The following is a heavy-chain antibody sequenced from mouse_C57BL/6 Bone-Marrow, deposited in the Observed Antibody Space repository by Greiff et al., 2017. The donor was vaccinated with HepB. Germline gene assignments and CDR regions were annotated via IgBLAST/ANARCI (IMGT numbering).Heavy chain of an antibody. CDR3: TFYYYGSSSQYFDV. D-gene: IGHD1-1*01. Sequence: VQLQQSGAELVRPGASVKLSCTASGFNIKDDYMHWVKQRPEQGLDWIGWIDPENGDTEYASKFQGKATITADTSSNTAYLQLSSLTSEDTAVYYCTFYYYGSSSQYFDVWGTGTTVTVSS. V-gene: IGHV14-4*01. J-gene: IGHJ1*03. CDR1: GFNIKDDY. CDR2: IDPENGDT.